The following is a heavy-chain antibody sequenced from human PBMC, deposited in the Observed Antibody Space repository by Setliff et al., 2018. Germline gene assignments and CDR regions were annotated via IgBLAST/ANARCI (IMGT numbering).Heavy chain of an antibody. CDR1: GYTFTTYA. D-gene: IGHD2-15*01. Sequence: GASVKVSCKASGYTFTTYAMGWMRQAPGQRLEWMGWINTNTGNPSYAQGFTGRFVFSLDTSVSTAYLQISSVKAEDTAVYYCARGYCSGGSCADFDYWGQGTLVTVSS. J-gene: IGHJ4*02. CDR2: INTNTGNP. V-gene: IGHV7-4-1*02. CDR3: ARGYCSGGSCADFDY.